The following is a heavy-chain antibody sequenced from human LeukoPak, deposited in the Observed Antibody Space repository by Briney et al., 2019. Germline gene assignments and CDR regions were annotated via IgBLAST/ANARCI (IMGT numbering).Heavy chain of an antibody. CDR1: GFTFSSYW. J-gene: IGHJ4*02. D-gene: IGHD6-6*01. V-gene: IGHV3-7*01. CDR3: ARGMTYSSSSD. CDR2: IKEDGSEK. Sequence: GGSLGLSCAASGFTFSSYWMSWVRQAPGKGLEWVANIKEDGSEKYHVDSVKGRFTISRDNAKNSLYLQMNSLRAEDTAVYYCARGMTYSSSSDWGQGTLVTVSS.